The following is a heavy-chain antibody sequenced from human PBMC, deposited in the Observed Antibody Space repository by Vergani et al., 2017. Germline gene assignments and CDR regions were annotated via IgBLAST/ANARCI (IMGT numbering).Heavy chain of an antibody. CDR1: GGTFSSYT. Sequence: QVQLVQSGAEVKKPGSSVKVSCKASGGTFSSYTISWVRQAPGQGLEWMGGIIPIFGTANYAQKFQGRVTITADESKRTAYMELSSLRSEDTAVYYCARGPRQSIVVVPAAIPGWFDPWGQGTLVTVSS. V-gene: IGHV1-69*12. CDR2: IIPIFGTA. CDR3: ARGPRQSIVVVPAAIPGWFDP. J-gene: IGHJ5*02. D-gene: IGHD2-2*02.